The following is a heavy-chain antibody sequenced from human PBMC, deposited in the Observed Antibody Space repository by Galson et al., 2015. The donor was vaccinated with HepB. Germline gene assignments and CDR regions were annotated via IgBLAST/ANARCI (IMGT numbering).Heavy chain of an antibody. CDR1: GGSFSGFY. CDR2: INHHSST. Sequence: LSLTCAVFGGSFSGFYWSWIRQPPGTGLEWVGEINHHSSTNYNPSLKSRVTISLDTSKNQFSLKLNSVTAADTAIYYCARGTDYASGTFYRSYGFDVWGQGTMVTVSS. J-gene: IGHJ3*01. D-gene: IGHD3-10*01. CDR3: ARGTDYASGTFYRSYGFDV. V-gene: IGHV4-34*01.